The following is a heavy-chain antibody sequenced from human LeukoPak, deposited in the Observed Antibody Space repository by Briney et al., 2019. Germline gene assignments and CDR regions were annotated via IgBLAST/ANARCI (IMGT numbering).Heavy chain of an antibody. Sequence: TGGSLRLSCAASGFTFSTYEINWVRQAPGKGLEWISYISGSADTAYYADSVKGRFTMSRDNSKNTLYLQMNSLRAEDTAVYYCAKANVKYCSGGSCFDAFDIWGQGTMVTVSS. CDR3: AKANVKYCSGGSCFDAFDI. CDR2: ISGSADTA. CDR1: GFTFSTYE. J-gene: IGHJ3*02. D-gene: IGHD2-15*01. V-gene: IGHV3-48*03.